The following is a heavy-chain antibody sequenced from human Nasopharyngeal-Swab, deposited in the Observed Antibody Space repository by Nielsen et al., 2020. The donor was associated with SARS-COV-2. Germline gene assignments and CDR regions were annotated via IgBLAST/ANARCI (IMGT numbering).Heavy chain of an antibody. V-gene: IGHV3-23*01. CDR2: ISGSGGST. D-gene: IGHD3-10*01. CDR3: ASHYGSGSLPLDY. CDR1: GFTFSSYA. J-gene: IGHJ4*02. Sequence: GGSLRLSCAASGFTFSSYAMSWVRQAPGKGLEWASAISGSGGSTYYADSVKGRFTISRDNSKNTLYLQMNSLRAEDTAVYYCASHYGSGSLPLDYWGQGTLVTVSS.